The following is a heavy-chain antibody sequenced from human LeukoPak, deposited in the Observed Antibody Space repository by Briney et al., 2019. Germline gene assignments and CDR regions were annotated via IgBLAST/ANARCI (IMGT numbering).Heavy chain of an antibody. CDR3: AKATDEYSSSLADY. CDR1: GFTFDDYA. CDR2: ISWNSVTI. V-gene: IGHV3-9*01. J-gene: IGHJ4*02. D-gene: IGHD6-6*01. Sequence: PGGSLRLSCAASGFTFDDYAMHWVRQAPGKGLEWVSRISWNSVTIGYADSVKGRFTTSRDNAKNSLYLQMNSLRTEDTAFYYCAKATDEYSSSLADYWGQGTLVTVSS.